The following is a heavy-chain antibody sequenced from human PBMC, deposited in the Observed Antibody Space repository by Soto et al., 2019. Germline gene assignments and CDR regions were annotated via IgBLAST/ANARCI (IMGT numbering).Heavy chain of an antibody. Sequence: QVQLVQSGAEVKKPGSSVEVSCKASGGTFSSYTISWVRQAPGQGLEWMGRIIPILGIANYAQKFQGRVTITADKSTSTAYMELSSLRSEDTAVYYCARASYGGKLRGGFDYWGQGTLVTVSS. J-gene: IGHJ4*02. V-gene: IGHV1-69*02. D-gene: IGHD4-17*01. CDR1: GGTFSSYT. CDR2: IIPILGIA. CDR3: ARASYGGKLRGGFDY.